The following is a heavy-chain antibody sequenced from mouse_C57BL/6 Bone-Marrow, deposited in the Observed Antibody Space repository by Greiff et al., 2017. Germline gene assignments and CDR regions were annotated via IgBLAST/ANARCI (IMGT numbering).Heavy chain of an antibody. CDR3: ARDPTVVAGAMDY. CDR2: ISDGGSYT. D-gene: IGHD1-1*01. CDR1: GFTFSSYA. V-gene: IGHV5-4*01. J-gene: IGHJ4*01. Sequence: VQLKESGGGLVKPGGSLKLSCAASGFTFSSYAMSWVRQTPEKRLEWVATISDGGSYTYYPDNVKGRFPISRDNAKNNLYLQMSHLKSEDTAMYYCARDPTVVAGAMDYWGQGTSVTVSS.